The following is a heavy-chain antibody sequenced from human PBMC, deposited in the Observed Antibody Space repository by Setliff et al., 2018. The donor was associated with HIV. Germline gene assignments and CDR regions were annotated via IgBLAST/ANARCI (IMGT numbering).Heavy chain of an antibody. CDR2: IYAAGSA. CDR1: GFSVSSNY. D-gene: IGHD6-13*01. CDR3: ARVSKSSPDAFDI. Sequence: GGSLRLSCAASGFSVSSNYMSWVRQAPGKGLEWVSVIYAAGSAYYADSVKGRFTISRHNSKNTLYLQLNSLRAEDTAVYYCARVSKSSPDAFDIWGQGTMVTVSS. V-gene: IGHV3-53*04. J-gene: IGHJ3*02.